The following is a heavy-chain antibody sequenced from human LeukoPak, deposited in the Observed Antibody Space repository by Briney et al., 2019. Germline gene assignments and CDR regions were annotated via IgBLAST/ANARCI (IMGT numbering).Heavy chain of an antibody. V-gene: IGHV4-59*01. CDR3: ARYYCSGGMCYFDY. CDR1: GGSISSYY. J-gene: IGHJ4*02. CDR2: IHYSGSP. D-gene: IGHD2-15*01. Sequence: SETLSLTCTVSGGSISSYYWSWIRQPPGKGLEWIGYIHYSGSPNYNPSLKSRVTISVATSKNQFSLKLRSVSAADTAVYYCARYYCSGGMCYFDYWGQGTLVTVSS.